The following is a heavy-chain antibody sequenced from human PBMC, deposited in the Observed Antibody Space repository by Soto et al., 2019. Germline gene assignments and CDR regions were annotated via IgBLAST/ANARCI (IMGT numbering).Heavy chain of an antibody. D-gene: IGHD1-26*01. CDR3: AKCENWEQLLY. CDR2: ISYDGRHK. Sequence: QVQLVESGGGVVQPGRSLRLSCAASGFTFSSYPMHWVRQAPGKGLEWVAVISYDGRHKYYTDSVKGRFTISRDDSKNAVYLQMTSLSAEDTAVYFCAKCENWEQLLYWGQGTLVTVSS. V-gene: IGHV3-30*04. CDR1: GFTFSSYP. J-gene: IGHJ4*02.